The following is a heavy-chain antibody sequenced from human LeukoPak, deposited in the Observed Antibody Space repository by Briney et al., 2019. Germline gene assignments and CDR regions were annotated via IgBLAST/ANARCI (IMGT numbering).Heavy chain of an antibody. CDR2: VGPDNGDT. V-gene: IGHV1-2*02. Sequence: ASVKVSCKASGNTFTDYYMHWVRQAPGQGLEWMGWVGPDNGDTNYAQRFQGRVTMTRDTSIRTVFMELSRLTSGDTAFYYCARVRGYGWGQGTLVTVSS. D-gene: IGHD2-15*01. CDR3: ARVRGYG. CDR1: GNTFTDYY. J-gene: IGHJ4*02.